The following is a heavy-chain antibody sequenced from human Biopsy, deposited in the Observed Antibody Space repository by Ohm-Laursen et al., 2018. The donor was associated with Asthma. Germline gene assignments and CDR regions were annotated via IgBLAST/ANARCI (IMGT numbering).Heavy chain of an antibody. CDR2: ISWNSGSI. J-gene: IGHJ4*02. V-gene: IGHV3-9*01. CDR1: GFTFSSYG. CDR3: AKATLGDIGKDY. D-gene: IGHD2-21*01. Sequence: SLRLSCAASGFTFSSYGMHWVRQAPGKGLEWVSGISWNSGSIGYADSVKGRLTISRDNAKNSLYLQMNSLRVEDTALYYCAKATLGDIGKDYWGQGTLVTVSS.